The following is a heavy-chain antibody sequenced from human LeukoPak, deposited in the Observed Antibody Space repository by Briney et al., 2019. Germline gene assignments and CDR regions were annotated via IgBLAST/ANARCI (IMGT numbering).Heavy chain of an antibody. CDR2: INPNSGGT. CDR1: GYTFTGYY. J-gene: IGHJ4*02. V-gene: IGHV1-2*04. CDR3: ARATCSGGSCYYYFDY. D-gene: IGHD2-15*01. Sequence: PSASVKVSCKASGYTFTGYYMHWVRQAPGQGLEWMGWINPNSGGTNYAQKFQGWVTMTRDTSISTVYMELSRLRSDDTAVYYCARATCSGGSCYYYFDYWGQGTLVTVSS.